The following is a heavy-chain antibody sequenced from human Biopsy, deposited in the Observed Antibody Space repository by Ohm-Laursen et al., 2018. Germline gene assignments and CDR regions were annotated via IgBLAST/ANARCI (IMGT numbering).Heavy chain of an antibody. CDR2: IYSGGNT. Sequence: SVTLSRTGTVSGDSLTSGPENWSWIRQSPGQGLEYIGFIYSGGNTNYNPSLKNRVTMSVDTSKNQFYLKLYSVTAADTAIYYCARGRRTSGWPYFDNWGQGALVIVSP. J-gene: IGHJ4*02. CDR1: GDSLTSGPEN. V-gene: IGHV4-61*01. CDR3: ARGRRTSGWPYFDN. D-gene: IGHD6-19*01.